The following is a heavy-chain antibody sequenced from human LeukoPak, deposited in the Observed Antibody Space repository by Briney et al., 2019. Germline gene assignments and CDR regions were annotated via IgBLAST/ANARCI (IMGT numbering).Heavy chain of an antibody. J-gene: IGHJ3*02. V-gene: IGHV1-18*01. CDR2: ISPYNDNT. CDR1: GGSFSTYA. CDR3: TRDHLAADGSDAFDI. D-gene: IGHD6-13*01. Sequence: ASVKVSCKASGGSFSTYAINWVRQAPGQGLEWMGWISPYNDNTKYAQKFQGRVTMTTDTSTTTAYMDLRSLRSDDTAVYYCTRDHLAADGSDAFDIWGQGTMVTVSS.